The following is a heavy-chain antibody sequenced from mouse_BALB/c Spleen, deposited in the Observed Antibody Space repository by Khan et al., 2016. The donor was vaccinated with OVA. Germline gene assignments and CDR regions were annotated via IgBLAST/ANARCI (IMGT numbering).Heavy chain of an antibody. Sequence: VQLKQSGPELMKPGTSLKISCKASGYSFTTYYVHWVMQSHGKSLEWIGYIDLFSGETNFNQKFKGMATLTVDKSSSTVYIHLSNLTSEDSAICYCTRHVYVSLFTYWGKGIL. J-gene: IGHJ3*01. CDR2: IDLFSGET. D-gene: IGHD2-2*01. V-gene: IGHV1S135*01. CDR1: GYSFTTYY. CDR3: TRHVYVSLFTY.